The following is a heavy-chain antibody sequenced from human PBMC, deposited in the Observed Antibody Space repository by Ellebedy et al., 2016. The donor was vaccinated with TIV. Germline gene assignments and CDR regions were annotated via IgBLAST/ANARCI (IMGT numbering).Heavy chain of an antibody. V-gene: IGHV4-34*01. CDR2: INHSGST. D-gene: IGHD3-10*01. CDR3: ARAAGSGSPWGFDY. Sequence: SETLSLXXAVYGGSFSGYYWTWIRQPPGKGLEWIGEINHSGSTSYNPSLKSRVTISVDTSKNQFSLKLSSVTAADTAVYYCARAAGSGSPWGFDYWGQGTLVTVSS. J-gene: IGHJ4*02. CDR1: GGSFSGYY.